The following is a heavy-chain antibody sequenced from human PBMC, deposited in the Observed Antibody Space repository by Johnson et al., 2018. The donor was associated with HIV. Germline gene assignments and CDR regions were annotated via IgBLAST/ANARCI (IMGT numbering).Heavy chain of an antibody. V-gene: IGHV3-30*04. CDR3: ARLSEHIVVVTAWADAFDI. CDR1: GFSFSSYA. D-gene: IGHD2-21*02. J-gene: IGHJ3*02. CDR2: ISYDGSNK. Sequence: QMLLVESGGGVVQPGGSLRFSCAASGFSFSSYAMHWVRQAPGKGLEWVAVISYDGSNKYYADSVKGRFTISRDNSKNTLYLQMNSLRAEDTAVYYCARLSEHIVVVTAWADAFDIWGQGTMVTVSS.